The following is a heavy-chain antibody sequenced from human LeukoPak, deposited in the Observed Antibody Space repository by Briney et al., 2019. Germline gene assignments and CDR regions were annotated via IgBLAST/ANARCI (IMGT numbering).Heavy chain of an antibody. J-gene: IGHJ4*02. CDR1: GFTFSAYW. CDR2: IKQDGREK. V-gene: IGHV3-7*01. CDR3: ARVYGGKGGVFDY. Sequence: GGSLRLSCAASGFTFSAYWMTWVRLAPGKGLEWVANIKQDGREKYFVDSVRGRFTISRDNAKNSVSLQMNSLRTEDTAVYYCARVYGGKGGVFDYWGQGTLVTVSP. D-gene: IGHD4-17*01.